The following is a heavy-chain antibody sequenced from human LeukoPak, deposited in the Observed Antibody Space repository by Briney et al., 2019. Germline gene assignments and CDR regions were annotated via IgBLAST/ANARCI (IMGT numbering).Heavy chain of an antibody. Sequence: PGGSLRLSCAASGFTFSSYWMHWVRQAPGKGLVWVSRINSDGSSTSYADSVKGRFTISRDNAKNTLYLQMNSLRAEDTAVYYCAREMRAYYDILTGYYSDAFDIWGQGTMVTVSS. CDR3: AREMRAYYDILTGYYSDAFDI. CDR2: INSDGSST. V-gene: IGHV3-74*01. J-gene: IGHJ3*02. CDR1: GFTFSSYW. D-gene: IGHD3-9*01.